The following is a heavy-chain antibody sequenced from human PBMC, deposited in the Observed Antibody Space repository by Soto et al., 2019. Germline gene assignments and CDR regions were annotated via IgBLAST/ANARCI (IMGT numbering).Heavy chain of an antibody. CDR3: ARGPPETSYCSSTSCYLSNWFDP. V-gene: IGHV3-11*01. J-gene: IGHJ5*02. D-gene: IGHD2-2*01. CDR1: GFTFSDYY. Sequence: PGESLKISCAASGFTFSDYYMSWIRQAPGKGLEWVSYISSSGSTIYYADSVKGRFTISRDNAKNSLYLQMNSLRAEDTAVYYCARGPPETSYCSSTSCYLSNWFDPWGQGTLVTVSS. CDR2: ISSSGSTI.